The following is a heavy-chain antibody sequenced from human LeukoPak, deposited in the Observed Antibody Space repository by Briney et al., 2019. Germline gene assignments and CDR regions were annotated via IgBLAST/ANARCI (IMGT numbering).Heavy chain of an antibody. Sequence: ASVKVSCKASGYTLTSYDINWVRQATGQGLEWMGWMNANSGNTGYAQKFQGRVTMTRNTSIRTAYMELSSLRSEDTAVYYCARSFGNYYYDSSGYNYWGQGTLVTVSS. CDR1: GYTLTSYD. CDR2: MNANSGNT. CDR3: ARSFGNYYYDSSGYNY. J-gene: IGHJ4*02. V-gene: IGHV1-8*01. D-gene: IGHD3-22*01.